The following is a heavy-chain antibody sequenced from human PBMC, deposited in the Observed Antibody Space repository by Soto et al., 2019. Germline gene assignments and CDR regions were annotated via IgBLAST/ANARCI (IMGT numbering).Heavy chain of an antibody. CDR3: AKDSYYYDSSGHFDY. D-gene: IGHD3-22*01. J-gene: IGHJ4*02. CDR1: GFTFDDYA. Sequence: GGSLRLSCAASGFTFDDYAMHWVRQAPGKGLEWVSLISWDGGSTYYADSVKGRFTISRDNSKNSLYLQMNSLRAEDTALYYCAKDSYYYDSSGHFDYWGQGTLVTVSS. CDR2: ISWDGGST. V-gene: IGHV3-43D*03.